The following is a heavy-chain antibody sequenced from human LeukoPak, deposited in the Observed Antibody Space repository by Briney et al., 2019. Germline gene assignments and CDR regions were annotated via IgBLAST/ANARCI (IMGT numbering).Heavy chain of an antibody. Sequence: PSETLSLTCTVSGGSISSSSYYWGWIRQPSGKGLEWIGSIYYSGSTYYNPSLKSRVTISVDTSKNQFSLKLSSVTAADTAVYYCARKSQQWHRTNWFDPWGQGTLVTVSS. D-gene: IGHD6-19*01. CDR3: ARKSQQWHRTNWFDP. V-gene: IGHV4-39*07. J-gene: IGHJ5*02. CDR1: GGSISSSSYY. CDR2: IYYSGST.